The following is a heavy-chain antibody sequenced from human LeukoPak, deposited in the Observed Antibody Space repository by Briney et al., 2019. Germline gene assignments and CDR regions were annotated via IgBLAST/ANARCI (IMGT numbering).Heavy chain of an antibody. CDR2: ISYDGSNK. J-gene: IGHJ4*02. CDR1: GFTYSSYA. CDR3: AKPHFDY. Sequence: GGSLRLSCAASGFTYSSYAMHWVRQAPGKGLEWVAVISYDGSNKYYADSVKGRFTISRDNSKNTLYLQMNSLRAEDTAVYYCAKPHFDYWGQGTLVTVSS. V-gene: IGHV3-30*04.